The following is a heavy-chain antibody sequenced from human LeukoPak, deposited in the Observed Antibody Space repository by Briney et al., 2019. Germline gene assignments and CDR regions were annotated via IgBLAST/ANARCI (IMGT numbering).Heavy chain of an antibody. CDR3: AKDGADYYDSSGEYYFDY. J-gene: IGHJ4*02. CDR1: GFTFDDYA. Sequence: GGSLRLSCAASGFTFDDYAMHWVRQAPGKGLEWVSGISWNSGSIVYADSVKGRFTISRDNVKNSLYLQMNSLRAEDMALYYCAKDGADYYDSSGEYYFDYWGQGTLVTVSS. V-gene: IGHV3-9*03. D-gene: IGHD3-22*01. CDR2: ISWNSGSI.